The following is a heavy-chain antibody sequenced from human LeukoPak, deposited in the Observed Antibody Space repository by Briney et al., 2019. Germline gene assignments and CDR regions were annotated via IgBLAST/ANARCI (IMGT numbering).Heavy chain of an antibody. Sequence: GGSRRLSCAASGFTFSTHWMSWVRQAPGKGLEWVAKIKEDGSEKYYVDSVKGRFTISRDNAKNSLSLQMHSLRDEDTAVYYCVRDQGYCTSASCRGDAFDVWGQGSMVSVSS. CDR2: IKEDGSEK. V-gene: IGHV3-7*01. J-gene: IGHJ3*01. CDR1: GFTFSTHW. CDR3: VRDQGYCTSASCRGDAFDV. D-gene: IGHD2-2*01.